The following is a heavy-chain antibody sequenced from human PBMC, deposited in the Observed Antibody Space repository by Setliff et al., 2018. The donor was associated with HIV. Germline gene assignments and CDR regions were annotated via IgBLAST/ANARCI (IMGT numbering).Heavy chain of an antibody. Sequence: VGSLRLSCVASDFRFSDSAMSWVRQTPGKGLEYVSSITDTGSKTYYADSVKGRFTISRDNSKNTVYLQMVSLRAEDTALYFCAKDRLFPRLWGQGTQVTVSS. J-gene: IGHJ4*02. D-gene: IGHD2-21*01. CDR1: DFRFSDSA. CDR3: AKDRLFPRL. CDR2: ITDTGSKT. V-gene: IGHV3-23*01.